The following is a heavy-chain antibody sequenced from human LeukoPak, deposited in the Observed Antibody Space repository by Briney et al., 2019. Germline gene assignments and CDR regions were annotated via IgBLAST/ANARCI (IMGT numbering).Heavy chain of an antibody. CDR2: IYYSGST. CDR3: AREQNYCSSTSCYNGSFDY. Sequence: SETLSLTCTVSGGSISSGGYYWSWIRQHPGKGLEWIGYIYYSGSTYYNPSLKSRVTLSVDTSKNQFSLKLSSVTAADTAVYYCAREQNYCSSTSCYNGSFDYWGQGTLVTVSS. CDR1: GGSISSGGYY. J-gene: IGHJ4*02. D-gene: IGHD2-2*02. V-gene: IGHV4-31*03.